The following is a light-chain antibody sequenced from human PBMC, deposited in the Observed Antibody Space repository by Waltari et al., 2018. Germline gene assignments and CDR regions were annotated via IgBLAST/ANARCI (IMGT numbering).Light chain of an antibody. V-gene: IGLV2-14*03. CDR3: SSQSSNNVVI. CDR2: HVN. Sequence: HSALTQPASVSGSPGESTTISCPGSTSDVGGDGSVSWYQDHPGQAPKVIIYHVNTRPSRLSVRFSGSKSGNTASLTICGLQAEDEATYYCSSQSSNNVVIFCGGTKLTVL. J-gene: IGLJ2*01. CDR1: TSDVGGDGS.